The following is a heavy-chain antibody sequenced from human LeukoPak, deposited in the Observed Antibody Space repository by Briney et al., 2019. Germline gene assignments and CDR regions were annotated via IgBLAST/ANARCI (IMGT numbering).Heavy chain of an antibody. J-gene: IGHJ4*02. CDR2: IWYDGSNK. CDR3: ARGHIVGATIDY. CDR1: GFTFSSYG. Sequence: GGSLRLSCAASGFTFSSYGMHWVRQAPGKGLEWVAVIWYDGSNKYYADSVKGRFTISRDNSKNTLYLQMNSLRAEDAAVYYCARGHIVGATIDYWAREPWSPSPQ. D-gene: IGHD1-26*01. V-gene: IGHV3-33*01.